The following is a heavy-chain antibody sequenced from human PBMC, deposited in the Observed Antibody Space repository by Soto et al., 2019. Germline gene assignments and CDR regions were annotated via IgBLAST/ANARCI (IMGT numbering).Heavy chain of an antibody. CDR2: ISAYNGNT. Sequence: ASVKVSCKASGYTFTSYGISWVRQAPGQGLEWMGWISAYNGNTNYAQKLQGRVTMTTDTSTSTAYMELRSLRSDDTAVYYCASVSYQSLGTVTHVYAFDIWGQGTTVTVSS. V-gene: IGHV1-18*01. CDR1: GYTFTSYG. J-gene: IGHJ3*02. CDR3: ASVSYQSLGTVTHVYAFDI. D-gene: IGHD4-17*01.